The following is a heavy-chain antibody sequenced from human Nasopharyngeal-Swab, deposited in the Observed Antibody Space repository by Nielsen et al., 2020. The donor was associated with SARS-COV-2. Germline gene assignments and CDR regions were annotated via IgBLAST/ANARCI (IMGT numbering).Heavy chain of an antibody. Sequence: WIRHPPGKGPEWVGFIRSKAYGGTTEYAASVKGRFTISRDDSKSIAYLQMNSLKTEDTAVYYCTRDYFGYYDILTGYSTHYYYYYGMDVWGQGTTVTVSS. J-gene: IGHJ6*02. CDR2: IRSKAYGGTT. V-gene: IGHV3-49*02. CDR3: TRDYFGYYDILTGYSTHYYYYYGMDV. D-gene: IGHD3-9*01.